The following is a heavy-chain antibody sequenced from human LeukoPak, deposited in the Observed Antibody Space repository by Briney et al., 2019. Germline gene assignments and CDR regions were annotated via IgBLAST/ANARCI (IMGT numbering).Heavy chain of an antibody. V-gene: IGHV3-7*05. CDR1: GFTFNIYW. Sequence: PGGSLRLSCAAFGFTFNIYWMNWVRQAPGRGLEWVANVKQDGSETYYVDSVKGRFTISRDNAKNSLYLQMNSLRAEDTAVYYCARGEQTFGKRHSDVWGQGTTVTVSS. CDR3: ARGEQTFGKRHSDV. J-gene: IGHJ6*02. CDR2: VKQDGSET. D-gene: IGHD1-1*01.